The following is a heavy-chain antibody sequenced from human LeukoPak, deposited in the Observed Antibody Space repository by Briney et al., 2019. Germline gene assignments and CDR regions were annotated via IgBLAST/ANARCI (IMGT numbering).Heavy chain of an antibody. D-gene: IGHD2-2*01. CDR1: GFTFSSYW. Sequence: GGSLRLSCAASGFTFSSYWMSWVRQAPGKGLVWVANIKQDGSEKYYVDSVKGRFTISRDNSKNTLYLQMNSLRAEGTAVYYCAKDFLYCSSTSCYSRGAFDIWGQGTMVTVSS. CDR3: AKDFLYCSSTSCYSRGAFDI. V-gene: IGHV3-7*01. J-gene: IGHJ3*02. CDR2: IKQDGSEK.